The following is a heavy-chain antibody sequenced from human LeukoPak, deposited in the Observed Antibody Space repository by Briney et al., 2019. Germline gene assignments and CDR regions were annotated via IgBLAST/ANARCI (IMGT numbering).Heavy chain of an antibody. CDR2: TSSDLNVK. V-gene: IGHV3-30-3*01. CDR3: AREGYYGSGSPPSLYFDH. CDR1: GFTFRNHV. D-gene: IGHD3-10*01. Sequence: PGGSLRLSCAASGFTFRNHVIHWVRQAPGKGLEWVAVTSSDLNVKLYADSVKGRFTISRDNSRSTLYLQMNSLRPEDTAIYYCAREGYYGSGSPPSLYFDHWGQGTLVTVSS. J-gene: IGHJ4*02.